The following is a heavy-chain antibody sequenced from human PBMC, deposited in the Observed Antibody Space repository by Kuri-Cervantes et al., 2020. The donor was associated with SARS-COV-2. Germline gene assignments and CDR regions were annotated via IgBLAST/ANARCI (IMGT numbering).Heavy chain of an antibody. CDR2: LWEDGSNE. V-gene: IGHV3-33*08. D-gene: IGHD2-8*01. J-gene: IGHJ4*02. CDR1: GFTFSTFG. Sequence: GESLKSSCAASGFTFSTFGMHWVRQAPGKGPEWVAGLWEDGSNEKYADSVKGRFSISRDNSKKVLYLQMNSLRDEDTAVYYCARAVYNSGFFDFWGQGTLVTVSS. CDR3: ARAVYNSGFFDF.